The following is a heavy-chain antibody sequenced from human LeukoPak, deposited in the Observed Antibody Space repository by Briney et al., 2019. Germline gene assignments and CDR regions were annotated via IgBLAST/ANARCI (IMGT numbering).Heavy chain of an antibody. CDR2: ISGSGGST. D-gene: IGHD3-22*01. J-gene: IGHJ4*02. Sequence: GGSLRLSCAASGFTFSSYAMSWVRQAPGKGLEWVSAISGSGGSTYYADSVKGRFTISRDNSKNTLYLQMNSLGAEDTAVYYCAKVPYYYDSSGYYYPVPYYFDYWGQGTLVTVSS. CDR1: GFTFSSYA. V-gene: IGHV3-23*01. CDR3: AKVPYYYDSSGYYYPVPYYFDY.